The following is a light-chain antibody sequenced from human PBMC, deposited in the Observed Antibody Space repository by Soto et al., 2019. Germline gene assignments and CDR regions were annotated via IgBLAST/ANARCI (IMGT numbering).Light chain of an antibody. Sequence: SVLTQPASVSGSPGQSITISCTGTSSDVGGYNYVSWYQQHPGIAPKLLIYGVTNRSSGVSTRFSGSKSGNTASLTISGLQAEDEADYHCSSYTSASTLLYLFGTGTKLTVL. CDR2: GVT. CDR3: SSYTSASTLLYL. CDR1: SSDVGGYNY. J-gene: IGLJ1*01. V-gene: IGLV2-14*01.